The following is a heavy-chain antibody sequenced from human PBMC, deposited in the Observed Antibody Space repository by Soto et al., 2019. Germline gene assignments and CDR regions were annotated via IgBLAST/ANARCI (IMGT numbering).Heavy chain of an antibody. CDR1: GGSFSGYY. CDR3: ATLRGYYYYYMDV. CDR2: INHSGST. Sequence: SETLSLTCAVYGGSFSGYYWSWLRPPPGKGLEWIGEINHSGSTNYNPSLKSRVTISVDTSKNQFSLKLSSVTAADTAVYCCATLRGYYYYYMDVWGKGTTVTVS. D-gene: IGHD4-17*01. J-gene: IGHJ6*03. V-gene: IGHV4-34*01.